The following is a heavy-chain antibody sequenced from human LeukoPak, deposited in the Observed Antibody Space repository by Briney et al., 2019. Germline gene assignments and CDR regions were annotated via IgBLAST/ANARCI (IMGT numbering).Heavy chain of an antibody. CDR3: TTEYGDYRADY. CDR2: IKSKTDGGTT. J-gene: IGHJ4*02. CDR1: GFTFSDYY. Sequence: GGSLRLSCAASGFTFSDYYMSWIRQAPGKGLEWVGRIKSKTDGGTTDYAAPVKGRFTISRDDSKNTLYLQMNSLKTEDTAVYYCTTEYGDYRADYWGQGTLVTVSS. V-gene: IGHV3-15*01. D-gene: IGHD4-17*01.